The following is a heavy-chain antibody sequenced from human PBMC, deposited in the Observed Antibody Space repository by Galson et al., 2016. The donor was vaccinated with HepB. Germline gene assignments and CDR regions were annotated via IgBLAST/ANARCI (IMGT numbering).Heavy chain of an antibody. V-gene: IGHV3-66*01. Sequence: SLRLSCAASGFTVSNNYMTWVRHAPGKGLEWVSLIYSIGTTLYADSVKGRFTISRDNAKNSLYLQMSSLRAEDTAVYFCATGGLNPGYSYGYDHSERYYSYGMAVWGKGTTVTVSS. J-gene: IGHJ6*04. CDR2: IYSIGTT. D-gene: IGHD5-18*01. CDR1: GFTVSNNY. CDR3: ATGGLNPGYSYGYDHSERYYSYGMAV.